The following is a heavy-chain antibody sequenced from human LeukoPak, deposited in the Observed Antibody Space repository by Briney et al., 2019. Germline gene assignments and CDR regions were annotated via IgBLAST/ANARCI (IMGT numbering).Heavy chain of an antibody. CDR3: ARDRKAVSGALDY. Sequence: PGRSLRLSCAASGFIFSNYAMHWVRQAPGKGLEWVAVMSYDGSNKYYVDSVKGRFTISRDNSNKTLYLQMHSLRSEDTAVYYCARDRKAVSGALDYWGQGTLVTVSS. CDR1: GFIFSNYA. D-gene: IGHD6-19*01. J-gene: IGHJ4*02. V-gene: IGHV3-30*04. CDR2: MSYDGSNK.